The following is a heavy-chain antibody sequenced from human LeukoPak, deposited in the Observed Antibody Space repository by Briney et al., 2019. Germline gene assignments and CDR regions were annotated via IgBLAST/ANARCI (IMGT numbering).Heavy chain of an antibody. V-gene: IGHV4-4*07. J-gene: IGHJ4*02. Sequence: PSETLSLTCTLSGGSMNAYYWTWIRQPAGKGLEWIGRIYTSETTNYNPSLKSRVTMSIDRSKNQFSLRLSSVTAADTATYYCARGYCDQGYDYWGQGTLVTVSS. D-gene: IGHD4-17*01. CDR2: IYTSETT. CDR3: ARGYCDQGYDY. CDR1: GGSMNAYY.